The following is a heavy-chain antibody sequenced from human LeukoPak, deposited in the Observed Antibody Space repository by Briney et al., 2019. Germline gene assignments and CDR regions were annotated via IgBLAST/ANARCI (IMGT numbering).Heavy chain of an antibody. J-gene: IGHJ4*02. D-gene: IGHD3-22*01. CDR3: ARGRRYYDSSGYYYYFDY. Sequence: SETLSLTCAVYGGSFSGYYWSWIRQPPGKGLEWIGEINHSGSTNYNPSLKSRVTISVGTSKNQFSLKLSSVTAADTAVYYCARGRRYYDSSGYYYYFDYWGQGTLVTVSS. CDR1: GGSFSGYY. CDR2: INHSGST. V-gene: IGHV4-34*01.